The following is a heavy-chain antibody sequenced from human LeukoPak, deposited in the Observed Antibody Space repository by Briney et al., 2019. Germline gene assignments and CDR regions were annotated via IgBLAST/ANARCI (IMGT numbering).Heavy chain of an antibody. D-gene: IGHD6-19*01. Sequence: PGGSLRLSCAASGLTFSSYAMTWVRQAPGKGLEWLSAISGSGGNTYYADSVKGRFTISRDTSKNTLYLQMNSLRADDTAVYYCAKRDTSAKYYFDYWGQGTLVTVSS. CDR1: GLTFSSYA. V-gene: IGHV3-23*01. CDR2: ISGSGGNT. J-gene: IGHJ4*02. CDR3: AKRDTSAKYYFDY.